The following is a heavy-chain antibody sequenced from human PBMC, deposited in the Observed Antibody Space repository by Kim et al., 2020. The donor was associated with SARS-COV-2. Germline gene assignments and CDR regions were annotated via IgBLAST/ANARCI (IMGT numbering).Heavy chain of an antibody. Sequence: NYAQKFQGRVTITADESTSTAYMELSSLRSEDTAVYYCARDVSGRYYFDYWGQGTLVTVSS. J-gene: IGHJ4*02. V-gene: IGHV1-69*01. CDR3: ARDVSGRYYFDY. D-gene: IGHD1-26*01.